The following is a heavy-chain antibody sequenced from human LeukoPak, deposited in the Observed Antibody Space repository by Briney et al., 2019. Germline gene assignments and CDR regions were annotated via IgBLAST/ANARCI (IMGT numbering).Heavy chain of an antibody. CDR1: GITVSSNY. Sequence: SGGSPRLSCAASGITVSSNYMSWVRQAPGKGLEWVSFLYSDGSTYYADSVKGRFTISRHNSKNTLYLQMNSLRAEDTAMYYCARANWYFDLWGRGTLVSVSS. V-gene: IGHV3-53*04. CDR3: ARANWYFDL. J-gene: IGHJ2*01. CDR2: LYSDGST.